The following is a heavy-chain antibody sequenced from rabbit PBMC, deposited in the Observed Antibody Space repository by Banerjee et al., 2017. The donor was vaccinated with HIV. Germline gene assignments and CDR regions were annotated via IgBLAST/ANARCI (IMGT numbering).Heavy chain of an antibody. CDR1: GFSFSSSYW. V-gene: IGHV1S45*01. CDR2: IYVDSVANT. CDR3: ARDLAGVIGWNFNL. J-gene: IGHJ4*01. D-gene: IGHD4-1*01. Sequence: QEQLVESGGDLVKPEGSLTLTCTASGFSFSSSYWICWVRQAPGKGLEWIGCIYVDSVANTYYANWAKGRFTISKTSSTTVTLQMTSLTAADTATYLCARDLAGVIGWNFNLWGQGTLVTVS.